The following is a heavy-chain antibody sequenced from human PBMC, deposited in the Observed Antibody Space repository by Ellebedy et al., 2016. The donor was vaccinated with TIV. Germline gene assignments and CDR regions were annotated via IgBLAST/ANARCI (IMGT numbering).Heavy chain of an antibody. Sequence: AASVKVSCKASGYTFTIYGITWVRQAPGQGPEWMGWIGTYEGNTKYAQKLQGRVTMTRDTSTSTAYMELRSLRSDDTAVYYCARDRDGSSSSDFQHWGPGTLVTVSS. CDR2: IGTYEGNT. CDR3: ARDRDGSSSSDFQH. CDR1: GYTFTIYG. J-gene: IGHJ1*01. D-gene: IGHD6-6*01. V-gene: IGHV1-18*04.